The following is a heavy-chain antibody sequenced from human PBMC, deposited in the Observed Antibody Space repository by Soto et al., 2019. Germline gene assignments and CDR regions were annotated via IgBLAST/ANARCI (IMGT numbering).Heavy chain of an antibody. D-gene: IGHD5-12*01. V-gene: IGHV1-69*13. Sequence: ASVKVSCKASGVTFNRQDMRWVRQAPGQGLEWMGGIIPMFGTPHYAEKFQDRVTITADESTGTAYLELSSLTSEDTAVYYCATGEGRDGYSFDYWGPGTLVTVS. J-gene: IGHJ4*02. CDR3: ATGEGRDGYSFDY. CDR2: IIPMFGTP. CDR1: GVTFNRQD.